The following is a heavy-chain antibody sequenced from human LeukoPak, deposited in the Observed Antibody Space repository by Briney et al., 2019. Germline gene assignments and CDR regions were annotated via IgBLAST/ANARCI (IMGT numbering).Heavy chain of an antibody. D-gene: IGHD3-22*01. CDR3: AKDLFPHYYDSSGYSSSADY. CDR1: GFTFSSYS. V-gene: IGHV3-21*01. Sequence: SGGSLRLSCAASGFTFSSYSMNWVRQAPGKGLEWVSSISSSSSYIYYADSVKGRFTISRDNAKNSLYLQMNSLRAEDTAVYYCAKDLFPHYYDSSGYSSSADYWGQGTLVTVSS. CDR2: ISSSSSYI. J-gene: IGHJ4*02.